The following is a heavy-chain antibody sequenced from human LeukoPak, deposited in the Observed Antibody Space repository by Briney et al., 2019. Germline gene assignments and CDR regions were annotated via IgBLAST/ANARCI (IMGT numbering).Heavy chain of an antibody. D-gene: IGHD2-2*01. V-gene: IGHV1-18*01. Sequence: ASVKVSCKASGYTFTSYGISWVRQAPGQGLEWMGWTSAYNGNTNYAQKLRGRVTITTDTSTSTAYMELRSLRSDDTAVYYCARGRPPSIVVVPAARSPNWFDPWGQGTLVTVSS. CDR2: TSAYNGNT. CDR3: ARGRPPSIVVVPAARSPNWFDP. J-gene: IGHJ5*02. CDR1: GYTFTSYG.